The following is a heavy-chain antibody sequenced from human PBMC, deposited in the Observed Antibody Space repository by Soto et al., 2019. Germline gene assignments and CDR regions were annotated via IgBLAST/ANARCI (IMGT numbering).Heavy chain of an antibody. CDR2: IYHSGST. J-gene: IGHJ5*02. Sequence: PSETLSLTSAASGGSISSSNWWSWVRPPPGKGLEWIGEIYHSGSTNYNPSLKSRVTISVDKSKNQFSLKLSSVTAADTAVYYCATRITIFGVVINPWFNPWGQGTLVTVSS. CDR1: GGSISSSNW. D-gene: IGHD3-3*01. CDR3: ATRITIFGVVINPWFNP. V-gene: IGHV4-4*02.